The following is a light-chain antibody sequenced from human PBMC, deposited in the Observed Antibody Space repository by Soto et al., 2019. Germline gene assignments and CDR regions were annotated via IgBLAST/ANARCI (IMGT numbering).Light chain of an antibody. CDR1: QSVSSSY. J-gene: IGKJ4*01. Sequence: ELVLTQSPGTLSLSPGERATLSCRASQSVSSSYLAWYQQKPGQAPRLLIYGASTRATGIPARFSGSGSGTDFTLTISRLEPEDFAVYYCQQYGASPFGGGTKVEIK. CDR3: QQYGASP. V-gene: IGKV3-20*01. CDR2: GAS.